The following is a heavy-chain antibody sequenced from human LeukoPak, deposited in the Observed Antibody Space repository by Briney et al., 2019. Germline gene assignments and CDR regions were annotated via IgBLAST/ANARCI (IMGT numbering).Heavy chain of an antibody. Sequence: GGSLRLSCAASGFTFSSYGMHWVRQAPGKGLEWVAVISYDGSNKYYADSVKGRFTISRDNSKNTLYLQMNSLRAEDTAVYYCAKDSLAAVPRALPIHFDYWGQGTLVTVSS. D-gene: IGHD6-13*01. CDR3: AKDSLAAVPRALPIHFDY. CDR2: ISYDGSNK. CDR1: GFTFSSYG. V-gene: IGHV3-30*18. J-gene: IGHJ4*02.